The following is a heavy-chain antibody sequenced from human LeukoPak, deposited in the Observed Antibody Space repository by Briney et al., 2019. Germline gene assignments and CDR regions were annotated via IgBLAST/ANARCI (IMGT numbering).Heavy chain of an antibody. CDR2: ISAYNGNT. J-gene: IGHJ4*02. D-gene: IGHD3-16*02. CDR3: ARTKYDYVWGSYRPTEYYFDY. Sequence: ASVKVSCKASGYTFTSYGISWVRQAPGQGLEWMGWISAYNGNTNYAQKLQGRVTMTTDTSTSTAYMELRSLRSDDTAVYYCARTKYDYVWGSYRPTEYYFDYWGQGTPVTVSS. CDR1: GYTFTSYG. V-gene: IGHV1-18*01.